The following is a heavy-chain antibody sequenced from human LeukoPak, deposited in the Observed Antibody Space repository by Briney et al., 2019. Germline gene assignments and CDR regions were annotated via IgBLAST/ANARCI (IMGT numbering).Heavy chain of an antibody. CDR3: ARLVTMVRGVPGS. J-gene: IGHJ5*02. D-gene: IGHD3-10*01. Sequence: SETLSLTCTVSGGSISSSSYYWGWIRQPPGKGLEWIGSIYYSGSTYYNPSLKSRVTISVDTSKNQFSLKLSSVTAADTAVYYCARLVTMVRGVPGSWGQGTLVTVSS. V-gene: IGHV4-39*01. CDR1: GGSISSSSYY. CDR2: IYYSGST.